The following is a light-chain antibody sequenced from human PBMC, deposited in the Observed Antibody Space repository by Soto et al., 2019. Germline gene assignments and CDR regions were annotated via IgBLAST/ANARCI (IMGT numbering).Light chain of an antibody. Sequence: QSVLTQQPSVSGAPGQRVTISCTGSSSNIGAGYDVHWYQQLPGAAPKLLVYGNTNRPSGVPDRFSGSRSGTSASLAITGLQAEDEADYYCQSYESSLSGWVFGGGTKVTVL. J-gene: IGLJ2*01. CDR2: GNT. V-gene: IGLV1-40*01. CDR3: QSYESSLSGWV. CDR1: SSNIGAGYD.